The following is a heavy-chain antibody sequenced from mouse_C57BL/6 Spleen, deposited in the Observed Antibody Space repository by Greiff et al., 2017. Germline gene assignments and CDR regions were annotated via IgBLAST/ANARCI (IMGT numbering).Heavy chain of an antibody. CDR2: FYPYNDNT. J-gene: IGHJ4*01. Sequence: QVQLQQSGAELVKPGASVKMSCKASGYTFTTYPIEWVKQNHGKSLEWIGNFYPYNDNTMYNEKFKGKATLTVEKSSSTSYVELSRFTSDDAAVYYSATHSRNYAIDYWGKGTSVTVSS. CDR1: GYTFTTYP. V-gene: IGHV1-47*01. CDR3: ATHSRNYAIDY.